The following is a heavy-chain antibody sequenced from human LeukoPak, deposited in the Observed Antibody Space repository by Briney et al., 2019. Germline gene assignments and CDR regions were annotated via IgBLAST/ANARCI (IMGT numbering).Heavy chain of an antibody. D-gene: IGHD1-26*01. Sequence: GGSLRLSCAASGFTFSSYSMNWVRQAPGKGLEWVSSISSSSSYIYYADSVKGRFTISRDNAKNSLYLQMNSLRAEDTAVYYCAKDSPSGSYWNYWGQGTLVTVSS. V-gene: IGHV3-21*04. J-gene: IGHJ4*02. CDR1: GFTFSSYS. CDR3: AKDSPSGSYWNY. CDR2: ISSSSSYI.